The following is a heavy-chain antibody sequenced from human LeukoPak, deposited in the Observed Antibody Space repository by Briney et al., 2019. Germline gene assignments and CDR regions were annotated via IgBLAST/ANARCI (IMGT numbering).Heavy chain of an antibody. Sequence: GGSLRLSCAASGFTFSSYWVHWVRQAPGKGLVWVSHVNSDGSGTSYADSVKGRFTISRDNAKNTLYLQMNSLRAEDTAVYYCARGASSAWYQNFDYWGQGTLVTVSS. CDR2: VNSDGSGT. CDR3: ARGASSAWYQNFDY. V-gene: IGHV3-74*01. CDR1: GFTFSSYW. D-gene: IGHD6-19*01. J-gene: IGHJ4*02.